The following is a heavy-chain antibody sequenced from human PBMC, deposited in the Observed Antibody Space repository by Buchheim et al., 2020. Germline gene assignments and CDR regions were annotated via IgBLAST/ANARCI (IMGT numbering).Heavy chain of an antibody. V-gene: IGHV4-4*02. Sequence: QVQLQESGPGLVKPSGTLSLTCAVSGGSISSAYWWNWVRQPPGKGLEWLGEIYHSGSTNYNPSLKSRVTISVDTSKSQFSLRLTSVTAAGTAVYYCAKVTSGSPSLDCWGQGTL. CDR3: AKVTSGSPSLDC. D-gene: IGHD3-10*01. CDR2: IYHSGST. CDR1: GGSISSAYW. J-gene: IGHJ4*02.